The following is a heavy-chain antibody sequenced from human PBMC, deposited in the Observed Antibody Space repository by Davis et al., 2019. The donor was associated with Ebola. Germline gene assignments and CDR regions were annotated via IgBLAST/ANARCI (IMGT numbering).Heavy chain of an antibody. CDR2: IIPIFGTA. J-gene: IGHJ4*02. CDR1: GGTFSSYA. V-gene: IGHV1-69*13. Sequence: SVKVSCKASGGTFSSYAISWVRQAPGQGLEWMGGIIPIFGTANYAQKFQGRVTITADESTSTAYMELSSLRSEDTAVYYCARGSEFIVLMVYAIDYWGQGTLVTVSS. CDR3: ARGSEFIVLMVYAIDY. D-gene: IGHD2-8*01.